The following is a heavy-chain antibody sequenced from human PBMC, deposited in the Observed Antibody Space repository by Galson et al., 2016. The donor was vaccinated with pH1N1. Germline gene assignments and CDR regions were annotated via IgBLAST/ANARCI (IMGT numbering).Heavy chain of an antibody. CDR1: GGTFNNYA. CDR3: ARAATVTPDYYYGMDY. CDR2: IIPILGTG. J-gene: IGHJ4*02. Sequence: SVKVSCKASGGTFNNYAISWVRQAPGQGLEWMGGIIPILGTGNYAQKFQGRVTITADKSTSTAYMELNSLRSEDTALYYCARAATVTPDYYYGMDYWGQGTLVTVSS. V-gene: IGHV1-69*10. D-gene: IGHD4-17*01.